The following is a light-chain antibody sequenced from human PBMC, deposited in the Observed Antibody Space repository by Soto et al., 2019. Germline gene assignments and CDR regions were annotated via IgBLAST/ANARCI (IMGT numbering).Light chain of an antibody. CDR2: GAS. CDR1: QSVRSN. V-gene: IGKV3-15*01. Sequence: EIVMTQCPATLSLSPGGRATLSCRASQSVRSNLAWYQQKPGQAPRLLIYGASTRATGIPARFSGSGSGTDFTLTISSIQPEDSGVYYCQQRNDWVTFGGGTKVDIK. J-gene: IGKJ4*01. CDR3: QQRNDWVT.